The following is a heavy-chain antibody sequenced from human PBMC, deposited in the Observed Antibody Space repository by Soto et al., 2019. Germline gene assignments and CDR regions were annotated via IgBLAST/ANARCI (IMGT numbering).Heavy chain of an antibody. V-gene: IGHV4-31*02. D-gene: IGHD4-17*01. CDR2: IYYSGTT. CDR1: GGSISSGGYN. CDR3: ARDSDGDYLGPYYYGMDV. J-gene: IGHJ6*02. Sequence: QVQLQESGPGLVKPSQTLSLTCTVSGGSISSGGYNWSWIRQHPGKGLEWIGYIYYSGTTYYNPSLKSRVTISIDTSKKQFSLKLSSVTAADTAVYYCARDSDGDYLGPYYYGMDVWGQGTTVTVSS.